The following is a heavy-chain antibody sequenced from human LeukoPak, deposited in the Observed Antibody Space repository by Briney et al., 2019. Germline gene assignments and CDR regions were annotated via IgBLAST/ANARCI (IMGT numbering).Heavy chain of an antibody. Sequence: SETLSLTCTVSGGSISDYYWNWMRQPPGKGLEWIEYIYYSGRTNYNPSLKSRVSISVDTSKNQFSLKLSSVTAADTAVYYCARGLVEMATRYFDLWGRGTLVTVSS. CDR1: GGSISDYY. V-gene: IGHV4-59*01. D-gene: IGHD5-24*01. CDR3: ARGLVEMATRYFDL. CDR2: IYYSGRT. J-gene: IGHJ2*01.